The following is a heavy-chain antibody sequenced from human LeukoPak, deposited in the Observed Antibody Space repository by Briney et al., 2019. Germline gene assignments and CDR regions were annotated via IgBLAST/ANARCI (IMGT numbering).Heavy chain of an antibody. J-gene: IGHJ4*02. Sequence: PGGSLRLSCAASGFMFDDYGMSWVRQAPGKGLEWVSGINWNGGRTGYADSVKGRFTISRDNAKNSLYLQMNSLRAEDTAVYYCVRAIVYSAYDYLGYWGQGSLVTVSS. D-gene: IGHD5-12*01. CDR1: GFMFDDYG. CDR2: INWNGGRT. V-gene: IGHV3-20*04. CDR3: VRAIVYSAYDYLGY.